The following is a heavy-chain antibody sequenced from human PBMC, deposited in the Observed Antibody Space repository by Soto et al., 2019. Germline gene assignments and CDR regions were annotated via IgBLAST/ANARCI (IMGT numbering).Heavy chain of an antibody. CDR3: AREFTYYVSRASYLDY. Sequence: SQTLSLTCAISGDSVSGNSAAWNWIRQSPSRGLEWPGRTYYRSRWYNDYAVSVKSRITVTPDTSKKQFSLHLNSVTPEDTAVYYCAREFTYYVSRASYLDYWGPGALVTVSS. J-gene: IGHJ4*02. V-gene: IGHV6-1*01. CDR2: TYYRSRWYN. CDR1: GDSVSGNSAA. D-gene: IGHD3-16*01.